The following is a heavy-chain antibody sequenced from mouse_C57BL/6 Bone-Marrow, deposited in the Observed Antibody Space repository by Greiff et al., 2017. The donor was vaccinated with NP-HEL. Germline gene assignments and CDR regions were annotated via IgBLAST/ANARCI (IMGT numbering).Heavy chain of an antibody. CDR3: ARKTTVVPDYAMDY. D-gene: IGHD1-1*01. Sequence: VQLKESGPGLAKPSQTLSLTCSVTGYSITSDYWNWIRKFPGNKLEYMGYISSSGSTYYNPSLKSRIPITRDTSKNQYYLQLNSVTTEDTATYTCARKTTVVPDYAMDYWGQGTSVTVSS. V-gene: IGHV3-8*01. CDR1: GYSITSDY. CDR2: ISSSGST. J-gene: IGHJ4*01.